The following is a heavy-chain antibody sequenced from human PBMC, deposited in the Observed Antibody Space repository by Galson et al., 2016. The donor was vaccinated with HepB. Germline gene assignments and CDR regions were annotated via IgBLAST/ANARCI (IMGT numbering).Heavy chain of an antibody. Sequence: QSGAEVKKPGESLKISCKASGYRFSNYWIGWVRQMPGKGLEWMGIIYPRDSDTRYSPSFQGQVTISADRSISTAYLQWSSLKASDTAMIYCARHEGSSMAALVSWGQGTLVTVSS. V-gene: IGHV5-51*01. CDR3: ARHEGSSMAALVS. J-gene: IGHJ4*02. CDR1: GYRFSNYW. CDR2: IYPRDSDT. D-gene: IGHD6-6*01.